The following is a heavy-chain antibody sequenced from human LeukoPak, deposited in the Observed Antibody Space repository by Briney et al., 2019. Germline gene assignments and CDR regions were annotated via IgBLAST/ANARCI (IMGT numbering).Heavy chain of an antibody. D-gene: IGHD6-25*01. J-gene: IGHJ6*03. CDR2: IYYSGST. Sequence: SQTLSLTCAVSGGSISSGGYYWSWIRQPPGKGLEWIGYIYYSGSTNYNPSLKSRVTISVDTSKNQFSLKLSSVTAADTAVYYCATRGLLDYYYYYYMDVWGKGTTVTVSS. CDR1: GGSISSGGYY. V-gene: IGHV4-61*08. CDR3: ATRGLLDYYYYYYMDV.